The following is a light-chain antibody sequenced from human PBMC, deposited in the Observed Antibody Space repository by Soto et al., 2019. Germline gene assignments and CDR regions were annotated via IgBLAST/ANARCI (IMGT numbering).Light chain of an antibody. J-gene: IGKJ4*01. CDR3: QQYGSSRS. Sequence: IVLTQSPATLSLSPRARVTLSCGASQSVSTNYVAWYQQKPGLAPRLLIYDASRRASGIADRFSGSGSGTDFTLTISRLEPEDFAVYYCQQYGSSRSFGGGTKVDIK. V-gene: IGKV3D-20*01. CDR2: DAS. CDR1: QSVSTNY.